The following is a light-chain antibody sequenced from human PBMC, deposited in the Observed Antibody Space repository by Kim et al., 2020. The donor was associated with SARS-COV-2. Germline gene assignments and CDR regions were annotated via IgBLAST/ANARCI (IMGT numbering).Light chain of an antibody. CDR2: GAS. Sequence: DIELTQSPSALSASIGDRVTITCQASQDLTKYLNWYQQKPGKAPKVLIYGASNLETGAPSRFIGSGSGTDFTLTISSLQPEDIATYYCQQYDHIPLTFGGGTKVDIK. CDR3: QQYDHIPLT. J-gene: IGKJ4*01. CDR1: QDLTKY. V-gene: IGKV1-33*01.